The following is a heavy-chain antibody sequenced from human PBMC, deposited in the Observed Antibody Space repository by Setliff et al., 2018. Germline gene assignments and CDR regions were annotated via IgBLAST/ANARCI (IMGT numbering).Heavy chain of an antibody. V-gene: IGHV1-18*01. J-gene: IGHJ1*01. CDR3: LRLVRYCTKIACQATSGDEV. D-gene: IGHD2-8*01. CDR2: ISAYNGKT. CDR1: GYSFSESI. Sequence: ASVKVSCKASGYSFSESIVSWVRQAPGLGLEWMGWISAYNGKTYSAQKFQDRVTLTTRTSTNMGYLELRDLRSDDTAVYYCLRLVRYCTKIACQATSGDEVWGLGTLVTVSS.